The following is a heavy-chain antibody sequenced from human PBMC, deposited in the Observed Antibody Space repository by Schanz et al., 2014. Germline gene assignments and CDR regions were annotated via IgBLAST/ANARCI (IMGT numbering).Heavy chain of an antibody. CDR1: GFNFANHA. V-gene: IGHV3-30*18. CDR2: ISSDGSKK. D-gene: IGHD3-10*01. CDR3: AKDLHSNSGNYYSYYFDS. J-gene: IGHJ4*02. Sequence: QGQLVESGGGVVQPERSLRLSCAASGFNFANHAIHWVRQGQGNGLQWVAVISSDGSKKLYADSVKARFTISRDNSKNSVSLQMDSLRPEDTAVYFCAKDLHSNSGNYYSYYFDSWGPGALXTVSS.